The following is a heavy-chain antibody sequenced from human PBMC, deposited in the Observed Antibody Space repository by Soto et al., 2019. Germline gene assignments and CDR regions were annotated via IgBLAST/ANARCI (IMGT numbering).Heavy chain of an antibody. CDR3: ARDLGNSYGFDI. J-gene: IGHJ3*02. V-gene: IGHV3-7*03. CDR1: GFTFSSYE. CDR2: IKQDGSEK. Sequence: GGSLRLSCAASGFTFSSYEMNWVRQAPGKGLEWVANIKQDGSEKYYVDSVKGRFTISRDNAKNSLYLQMNSLRAEDTAVYYCARDLGNSYGFDIWGQGTMVTVSS. D-gene: IGHD7-27*01.